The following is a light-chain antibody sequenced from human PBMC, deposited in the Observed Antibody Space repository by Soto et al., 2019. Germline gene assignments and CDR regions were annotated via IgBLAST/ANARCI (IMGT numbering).Light chain of an antibody. CDR1: QSVSSSY. V-gene: IGKV3-20*01. J-gene: IGKJ3*01. Sequence: EIVLTQSPGTLSLSPGERATLSCRASQSVSSSYLAWYQQKPGQAPSLLIYGASSRATGIPDRFSGSGSGTDFTLTISRLEPEDFAVYYCQQYGSSPPFTFGPGTKVDLK. CDR2: GAS. CDR3: QQYGSSPPFT.